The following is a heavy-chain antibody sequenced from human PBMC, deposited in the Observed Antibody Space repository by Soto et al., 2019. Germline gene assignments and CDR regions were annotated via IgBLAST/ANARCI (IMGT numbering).Heavy chain of an antibody. CDR3: ARDKITGLFDY. V-gene: IGHV4-34*01. CDR2: INHSGST. CDR1: GGSISGWY. J-gene: IGHJ4*02. D-gene: IGHD2-8*02. Sequence: SETLSLTCTVSGGSISGWYRGWIRQPPGTGLEWIGEINHSGSTNYNPSLKSRVTISVDTSKNQFSLKLTSVTAADTAVYYCARDKITGLFDYWGQGTLVTVSS.